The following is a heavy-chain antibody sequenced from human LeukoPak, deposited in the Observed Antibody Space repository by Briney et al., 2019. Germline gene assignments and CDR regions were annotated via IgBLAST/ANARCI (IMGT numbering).Heavy chain of an antibody. CDR2: IQNDGNSK. J-gene: IGHJ3*02. CDR1: GLTFSMPP. D-gene: IGHD1-14*01. V-gene: IGHV3-30*02. CDR3: ARPVTGAFDI. Sequence: GGSLRLSCAASGLTFSMPPMDWVRQAPGKGLEWVAFIQNDGNSKNYADSVRGRFTISRDTSKNTLYLQMNSLRAEDTAVYYCARPVTGAFDIWGQGTMVTVSS.